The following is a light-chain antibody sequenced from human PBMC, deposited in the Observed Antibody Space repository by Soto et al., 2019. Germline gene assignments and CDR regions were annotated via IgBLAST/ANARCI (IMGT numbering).Light chain of an antibody. Sequence: EIVMTQSPATLSVSPGERATLSCRASQRVSSTLAWYQQKPGQAPRLLIYGASTRATGIPARFSGSGSGTESTLTISILQSEDFAVYYYQQYIYWPWTVSQGTKVDSK. CDR2: GAS. J-gene: IGKJ1*01. CDR1: QRVSST. V-gene: IGKV3-15*01. CDR3: QQYIYWPWT.